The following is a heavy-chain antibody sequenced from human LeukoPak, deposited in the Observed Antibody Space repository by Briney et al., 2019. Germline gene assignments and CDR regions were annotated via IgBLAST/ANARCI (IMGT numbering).Heavy chain of an antibody. CDR3: ARVGSFTGDYYGLDV. V-gene: IGHV1-18*01. CDR1: AYTFTSYG. J-gene: IGHJ6*02. CDR2: ISAYNGNT. D-gene: IGHD1-14*01. Sequence: GASVKVSCKASAYTFTSYGISWVRQAPGQGLEWMGWISAYNGNTNYAQKLQGRVTMTTDTSTSTAYMELRSLRSDDTAVYYCARVGSFTGDYYGLDVWGQGTTVTVSS.